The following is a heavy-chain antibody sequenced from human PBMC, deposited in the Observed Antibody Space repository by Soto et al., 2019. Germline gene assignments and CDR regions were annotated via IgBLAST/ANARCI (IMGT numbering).Heavy chain of an antibody. CDR3: ARDGREASGMDV. J-gene: IGHJ6*02. V-gene: IGHV4-59*11. CDR2: IYYRGST. D-gene: IGHD1-26*01. Sequence: SETLSLTCTVSGGSISSHYWSWVRQAPGKGLEWIGHIYYRGSTSYNPSLRSRSTISVGTSNNQFSLKLNSVTTADTAVYYCARDGREASGMDVWGQGTKVTVSS. CDR1: GGSISSHY.